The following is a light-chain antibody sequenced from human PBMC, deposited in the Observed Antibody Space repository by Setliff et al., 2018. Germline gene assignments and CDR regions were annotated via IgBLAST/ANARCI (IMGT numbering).Light chain of an antibody. CDR1: SSDVGGINH. V-gene: IGLV2-8*01. CDR3: SSYAGNYIYV. J-gene: IGLJ1*01. CDR2: EVS. Sequence: QSALTQPPSASGSPGQSVTISCTRTSSDVGGINHVSWYQQHPGKAPRLMIFEVSKRPSGVPDRFSGSKSGNTASLTVSGLQAEDEADYYCSSYAGNYIYVCGTGTKV.